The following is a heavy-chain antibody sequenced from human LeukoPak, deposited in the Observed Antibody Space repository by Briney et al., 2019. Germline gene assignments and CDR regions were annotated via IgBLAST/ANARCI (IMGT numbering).Heavy chain of an antibody. CDR3: AKDRTVTTHYYYGIDV. J-gene: IGHJ6*02. CDR1: GFTFSSYG. CDR2: ISYDGSNK. V-gene: IGHV3-30*18. D-gene: IGHD4-17*01. Sequence: GGSLRLSCAASGFTFSSYGMHWVRQAPGKGLGWVAVISYDGSNKYYADSVKGRFTISRDNSKNTLYLQMNSLRAEDTAVYYCAKDRTVTTHYYYGIDVWGQGTTVTVSS.